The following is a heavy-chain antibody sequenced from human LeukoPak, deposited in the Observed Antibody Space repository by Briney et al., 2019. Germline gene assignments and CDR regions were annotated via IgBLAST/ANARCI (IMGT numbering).Heavy chain of an antibody. CDR3: ATRRFQLPLFGY. CDR2: INHSGST. J-gene: IGHJ4*02. D-gene: IGHD3-3*01. CDR1: GGSFSGYY. V-gene: IGHV4-34*01. Sequence: SETLSLTCAVYGGSFSGYYWSWIRQPPGKGLEWIGEINHSGSTNYNPSLTSRVTISVDTSKNQFSLKLSSVAAADTAVYYCATRRFQLPLFGYWGQGTLVTVSS.